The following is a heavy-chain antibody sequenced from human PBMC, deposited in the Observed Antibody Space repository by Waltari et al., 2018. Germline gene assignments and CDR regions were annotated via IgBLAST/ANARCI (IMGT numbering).Heavy chain of an antibody. Sequence: EVQLLESGGGLVQPGGSLRLSCEASGFSFSGYVMTWVRQASGKGLEWVSSISGNGGTTYYADSVKGRFTISRDNSKNTLYLRMNSLRAEDTALYYCAKDKPFGGPGDYWGQGTLVTVSS. CDR2: ISGNGGTT. D-gene: IGHD3-10*01. CDR3: AKDKPFGGPGDY. J-gene: IGHJ4*02. CDR1: GFSFSGYV. V-gene: IGHV3-23*01.